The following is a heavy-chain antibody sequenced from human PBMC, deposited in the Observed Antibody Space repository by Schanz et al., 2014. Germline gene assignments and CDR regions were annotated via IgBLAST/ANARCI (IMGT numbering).Heavy chain of an antibody. D-gene: IGHD1-20*01. CDR3: TTFNNREALDI. CDR2: IENNANGATT. Sequence: EVRLVESGGGLVEPGGSLRLSCSGSGFTFSEVYMSWVRQAPGKGLEWVGRIENNANGATTDYAAPVKGRFTVSRDDSRNTLYLQMNTLRTDDTALYYCTTFNNREALDIWGQGTMVSVSS. CDR1: GFTFSEVY. V-gene: IGHV3-15*04. J-gene: IGHJ3*02.